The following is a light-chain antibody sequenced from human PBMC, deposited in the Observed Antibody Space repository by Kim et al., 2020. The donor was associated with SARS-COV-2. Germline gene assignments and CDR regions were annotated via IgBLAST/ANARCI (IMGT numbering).Light chain of an antibody. CDR3: CSYAGSYTWM. CDR2: DVT. CDR1: SSDAGDYNY. J-gene: IGLJ3*02. Sequence: GQSVTISCTGTSSDAGDYNYVSWYQHHPGKAPKLIVYDVTKRPSGVPNRFSGSESGNTASLTISGLQAEDEADYYCCSYAGSYTWMFGGGTQLTVL. V-gene: IGLV2-11*01.